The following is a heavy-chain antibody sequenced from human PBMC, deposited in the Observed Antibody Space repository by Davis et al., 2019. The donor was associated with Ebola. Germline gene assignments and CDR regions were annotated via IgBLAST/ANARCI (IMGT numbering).Heavy chain of an antibody. J-gene: IGHJ4*02. D-gene: IGHD3-10*02. V-gene: IGHV3-11*01. CDR3: ATSPSAMFFDN. CDR1: GFSFSHPY. CDR2: ISVSPTTI. Sequence: GESLKISCAASGFSFSHPYMTWFSQVRGKGLEWISYISVSPTTIYYADSVQGRFTISRYNAKNSLFPQMYSLRADDMSVYYCATSPSAMFFDNWGQGTLVTVSS.